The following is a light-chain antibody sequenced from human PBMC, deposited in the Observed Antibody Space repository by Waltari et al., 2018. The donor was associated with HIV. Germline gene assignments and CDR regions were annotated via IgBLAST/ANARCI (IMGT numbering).Light chain of an antibody. Sequence: QSALTQPASVSGSPGQSITISCTGTSSDIGGYNYVSWHQHHPGRAPKFIIFEVSNRPSGVSNRFSGSKSGNTASLIISGLLAEDDADYYCSSYTSGTTWVFGGGTKLTVL. CDR1: SSDIGGYNY. J-gene: IGLJ3*02. V-gene: IGLV2-14*01. CDR3: SSYTSGTTWV. CDR2: EVS.